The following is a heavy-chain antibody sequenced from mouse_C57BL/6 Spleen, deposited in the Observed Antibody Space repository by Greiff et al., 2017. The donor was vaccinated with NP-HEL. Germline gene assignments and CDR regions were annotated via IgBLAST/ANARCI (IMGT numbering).Heavy chain of an antibody. CDR3: ARAHYGNYVGFAY. CDR2: IDPSDSYT. Sequence: QVQLQQPGAELVMPGASVKLSCKASGYTFTSYWMHWVKQRPGQGLEWIGEIDPSDSYTNYNQKFKGKSTLTVDKSASTAYMQRSSLTSEDSAVYYGARAHYGNYVGFAYWGQGTLVTVSA. J-gene: IGHJ3*01. CDR1: GYTFTSYW. D-gene: IGHD2-1*01. V-gene: IGHV1-69*01.